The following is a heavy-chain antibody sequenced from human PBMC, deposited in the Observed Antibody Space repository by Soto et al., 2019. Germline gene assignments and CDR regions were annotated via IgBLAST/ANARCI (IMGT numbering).Heavy chain of an antibody. CDR3: ARGAVVGMGQELDF. D-gene: IGHD6-19*01. J-gene: IGHJ4*02. V-gene: IGHV3-21*01. Sequence: EVQLVESGGGLVKPGGSLRLSCAASGFTFSSHGMNWVRQAPGKGLEWVSCITSTSSFIYYADSVKSRFTISRDNAKNSLSLQMDSLRAEDTAVYYCARGAVVGMGQELDFWGQGILVTVSS. CDR1: GFTFSSHG. CDR2: ITSTSSFI.